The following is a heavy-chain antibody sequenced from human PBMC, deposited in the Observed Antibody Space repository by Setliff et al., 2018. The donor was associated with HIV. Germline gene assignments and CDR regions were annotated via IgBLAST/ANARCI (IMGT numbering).Heavy chain of an antibody. Sequence: GASVKVSCKTSGYTFTDYFIHWVRQAPGQGLEWMGWINPKGGATNFAQKFQVRVTMTRDTSINTDYMEVNRLRSDDTAIYYCARAYSANYRGGGHFDYWGQGTLVTVSS. D-gene: IGHD1-7*01. J-gene: IGHJ4*02. CDR3: ARAYSANYRGGGHFDY. CDR2: INPKGGAT. CDR1: GYTFTDYF. V-gene: IGHV1-2*02.